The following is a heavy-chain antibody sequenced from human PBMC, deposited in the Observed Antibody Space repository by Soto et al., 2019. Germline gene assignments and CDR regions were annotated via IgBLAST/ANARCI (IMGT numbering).Heavy chain of an antibody. D-gene: IGHD6-13*01. V-gene: IGHV4-39*01. CDR2: IDYSGTT. CDR1: GGSISSGGYH. Sequence: PSETLSLTCSVSGGSISSGGYHWGWIRQPPGKGLEWIGSIDYSGTTFYNASLNSRVTISADTSKNQFSLKLSSVTAADTALYYCARRTNTAGGWFDSWGQGALVTVSS. J-gene: IGHJ5*01. CDR3: ARRTNTAGGWFDS.